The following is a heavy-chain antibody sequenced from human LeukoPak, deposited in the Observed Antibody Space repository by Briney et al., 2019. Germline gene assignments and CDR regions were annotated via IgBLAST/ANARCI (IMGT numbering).Heavy chain of an antibody. CDR1: GYTFTNYG. D-gene: IGHD6-6*01. CDR3: GRKSAARKTSEFDY. V-gene: IGHV1-2*02. J-gene: IGHJ4*02. Sequence: GASVKVSCKASGYTFTNYGISWVRQAPGQGLEWMGWIHPNSGGTNYAQKFQGRVTMTRDTSISTAYMELSRLTSDDTAVYYCGRKSAARKTSEFDYWGQGTLVTVSS. CDR2: IHPNSGGT.